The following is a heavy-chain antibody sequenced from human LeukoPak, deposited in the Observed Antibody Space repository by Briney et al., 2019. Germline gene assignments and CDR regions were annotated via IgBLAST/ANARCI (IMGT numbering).Heavy chain of an antibody. J-gene: IGHJ5*02. CDR1: GGSISSYY. CDR2: IYTSGST. V-gene: IGHV4-4*07. D-gene: IGHD3-3*01. Sequence: PSETLSLTCTVSGGSISSYYWSWIRQPAGKGLEWIGRIYTSGSTNYNPSLKSRVTMSVDTSKNQFSLKLSSVTAADTAVYYCARDYDFWSHNNWFDPWGQGTLVTVSS. CDR3: ARDYDFWSHNNWFDP.